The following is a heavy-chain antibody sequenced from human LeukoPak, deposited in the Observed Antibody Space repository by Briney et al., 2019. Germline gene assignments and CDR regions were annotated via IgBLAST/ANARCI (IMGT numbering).Heavy chain of an antibody. J-gene: IGHJ5*02. V-gene: IGHV1-2*02. CDR3: SRHVVTLVRGVNNRKEDWFDP. CDR1: GYSFYTYY. CDR2: INTDSGGT. Sequence: EASVKVSCKASGYSFYTYYMNWVRQAPGQGLEWLGWINTDSGGTNYAQKFLGRVTMTRDKANSTAYLELSGLRSDDTAVYYCSRHVVTLVRGVNNRKEDWFDPWGQGTLVSVSS. D-gene: IGHD3-10*01.